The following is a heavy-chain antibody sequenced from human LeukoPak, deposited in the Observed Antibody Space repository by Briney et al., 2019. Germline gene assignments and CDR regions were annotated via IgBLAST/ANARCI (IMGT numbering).Heavy chain of an antibody. CDR3: ARVKLTTVTPHDY. J-gene: IGHJ4*02. CDR2: IYTSGST. CDR1: GGSIGSSY. Sequence: SETLSLTCTVSGGSIGSSYWSWIRQPAGKGLEWIGRIYTSGSTYYNPSLKSRVTMSVDTSKNQLSLKLSSVTAADTAVYYCARVKLTTVTPHDYWGQGTLVTVPS. V-gene: IGHV4-4*07. D-gene: IGHD4-11*01.